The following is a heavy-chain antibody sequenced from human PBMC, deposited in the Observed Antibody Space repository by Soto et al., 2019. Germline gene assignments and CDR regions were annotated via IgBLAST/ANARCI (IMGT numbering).Heavy chain of an antibody. CDR3: ARHRDYCSGGSCYPYNWFDP. V-gene: IGHV4-39*01. D-gene: IGHD2-15*01. CDR2: IYYSGST. J-gene: IGHJ5*02. Sequence: QLQLQESGPGLVKPSETLSLTCTVSGGSISSSSYYWGWIRQPPGKGLEWIGSIYYSGSTYYNPSLKSRVTISVDTSKNQFSLKLSSVTAADTAVYYYARHRDYCSGGSCYPYNWFDPWGQGTLVTVSS. CDR1: GGSISSSSYY.